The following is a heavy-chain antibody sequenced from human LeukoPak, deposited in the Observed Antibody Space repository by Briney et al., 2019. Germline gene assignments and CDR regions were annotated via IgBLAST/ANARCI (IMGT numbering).Heavy chain of an antibody. CDR1: GFTFSNYW. CDR2: INQDGSEE. Sequence: GGSLRLSCAASGFTFSNYWMSWVRQAPGKGLERVANINQDGSEEYYVDSVKGRFTISRDNAKNSLYLQMNSLRAEDTAVYYCARDRVTMVRGVSGYFDYWGQGTLVTVSS. J-gene: IGHJ4*02. D-gene: IGHD3-10*01. V-gene: IGHV3-7*01. CDR3: ARDRVTMVRGVSGYFDY.